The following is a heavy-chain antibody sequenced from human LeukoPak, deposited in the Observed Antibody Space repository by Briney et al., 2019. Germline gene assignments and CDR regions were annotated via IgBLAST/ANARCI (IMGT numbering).Heavy chain of an antibody. V-gene: IGHV4-31*03. J-gene: IGHJ5*02. CDR2: IYYSGST. CDR1: GGSISSGGYY. Sequence: PSQTLSLTCTVSGGSISSGGYYWSWIRQHPGKGLEWIGYIYYSGSTYYNPSLKSRVTISVDTSKNQFSLKLSSVTAADTAVYYCAAGAYVLRYFDWLPSSPFDPWGQGTLVTVSS. CDR3: AAGAYVLRYFDWLPSSPFDP. D-gene: IGHD3-9*01.